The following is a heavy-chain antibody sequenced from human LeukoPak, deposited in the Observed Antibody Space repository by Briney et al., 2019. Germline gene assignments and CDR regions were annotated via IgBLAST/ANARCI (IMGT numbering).Heavy chain of an antibody. V-gene: IGHV5-51*01. J-gene: IGHJ6*02. CDR2: IYPGDSDT. CDR3: ARRLVQYYGMDV. D-gene: IGHD5-12*01. CDR1: GYSFTSYW. Sequence: GESLKISCKGSGYSFTSYWIAWARQLPGKGLEWMGIIYPGDSDTSYSPSFQGQVTITADKSVSTAYLQWSSLKASDTAMYYCARRLVQYYGMDVWGQGTTVTVSS.